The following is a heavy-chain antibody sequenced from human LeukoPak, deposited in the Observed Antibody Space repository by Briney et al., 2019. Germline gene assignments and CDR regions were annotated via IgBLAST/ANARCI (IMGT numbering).Heavy chain of an antibody. J-gene: IGHJ4*02. CDR1: GYTFRGNY. V-gene: IGHV1-2*02. CDR2: IDANNGDT. Sequence: GASVKISCKASGYTFRGNYIHWLRQAPGQGLEWMGWIDANNGDTKSAQKFQGRVIMSRDTSISTAYMDLSSLSPDDAAVYYCARDPSSVTLYFFDYWGQGTLVTVSS. D-gene: IGHD4-11*01. CDR3: ARDPSSVTLYFFDY.